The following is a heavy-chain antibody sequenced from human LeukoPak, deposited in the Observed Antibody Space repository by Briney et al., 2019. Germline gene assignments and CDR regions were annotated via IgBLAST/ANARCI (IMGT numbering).Heavy chain of an antibody. D-gene: IGHD3-22*01. Sequence: QPGGSLRLSCAASGFTVSSNYMHWVRQAPGKGLEWVSLIYSGGSTYYAVSVKGRFTISRDNSKNTLYLQMNSLRAEDTAVYYCAREVFYDSSGYYSEPWGQGTLVTVSS. CDR2: IYSGGST. J-gene: IGHJ5*02. V-gene: IGHV3-53*01. CDR3: AREVFYDSSGYYSEP. CDR1: GFTVSSNY.